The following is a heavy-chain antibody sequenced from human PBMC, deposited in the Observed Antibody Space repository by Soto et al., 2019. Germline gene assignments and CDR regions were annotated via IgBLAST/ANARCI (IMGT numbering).Heavy chain of an antibody. CDR3: AKDRVVAAADTPGDC. D-gene: IGHD6-13*01. CDR1: GFTFSSYG. J-gene: IGHJ4*02. V-gene: IGHV3-30*18. CDR2: ISYDGSNK. Sequence: QVQLVESGGGVVQPGRSLRLSCAASGFTFSSYGMHWVRQAPGKGLEWVAVISYDGSNKYYADSVKGRFTISRDNSKNTLYLQMNSLRAEDTAVYYCAKDRVVAAADTPGDCWGQGTLVTVSS.